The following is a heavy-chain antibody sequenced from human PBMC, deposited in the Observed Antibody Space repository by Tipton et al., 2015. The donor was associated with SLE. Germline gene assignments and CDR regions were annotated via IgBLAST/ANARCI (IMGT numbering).Heavy chain of an antibody. V-gene: IGHV4-30-4*01. CDR3: ARDARFADAFDI. J-gene: IGHJ3*02. CDR2: IYYSGST. Sequence: LRLSCTVSGGSISSGDYYWSWIRQPPGKGLEWIGYIYYSGSTYYNPSLKSRVTISVDTSKNQFSLKLSSVTAADTAVYYCARDARFADAFDIWGQGTMVTVSS. D-gene: IGHD3-3*01. CDR1: GGSISSGDYY.